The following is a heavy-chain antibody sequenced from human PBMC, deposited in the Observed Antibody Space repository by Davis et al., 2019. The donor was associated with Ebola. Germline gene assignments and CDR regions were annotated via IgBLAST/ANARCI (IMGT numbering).Heavy chain of an antibody. D-gene: IGHD4-17*01. CDR2: ISWKSGNI. Sequence: GESLKISCAASGFTFDDYAMHWVRQTPGKGLEWVSGISWKSGNIVYADSVKGRFTISRDSAKNSLYLQMSSLRAEDTAVYYCARVRMTTVTTRAFWFDPWGQGILVTVSS. V-gene: IGHV3-9*01. CDR3: ARVRMTTVTTRAFWFDP. J-gene: IGHJ5*02. CDR1: GFTFDDYA.